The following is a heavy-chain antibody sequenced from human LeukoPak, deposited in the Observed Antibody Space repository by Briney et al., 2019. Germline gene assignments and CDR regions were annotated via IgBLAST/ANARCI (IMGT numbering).Heavy chain of an antibody. CDR2: ISAYNGNT. CDR1: GYTFTSYG. V-gene: IGHV1-18*01. CDR3: ARDNGYSGSYWKAFDI. D-gene: IGHD1-26*01. J-gene: IGHJ3*02. Sequence: ASVKVSCKASGYTFTSYGISWVRQAPGQGLEWMGWISAYNGNTNYAQKLQGRVTMTTDTSTSTAYMELRSLRSDDTAVYYCARDNGYSGSYWKAFDIWGQGTMVTVSS.